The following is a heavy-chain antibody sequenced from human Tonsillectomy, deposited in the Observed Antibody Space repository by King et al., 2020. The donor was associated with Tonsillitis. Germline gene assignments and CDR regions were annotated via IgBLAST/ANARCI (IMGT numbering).Heavy chain of an antibody. CDR2: ISCSGGST. D-gene: IGHD3-22*01. Sequence: VQLVESGGGLVPPGGSLRLSCAASGFTFSSYAMSWVRQAPGKELEWVSGISCSGGSTYYADSVKGRFTISRDNSKNTLYLQRNSLRAEDTAVYYCAKAQKYDTSGSPSFDYWGQGTLVTVSS. CDR3: AKAQKYDTSGSPSFDY. V-gene: IGHV3-23*04. CDR1: GFTFSSYA. J-gene: IGHJ4*02.